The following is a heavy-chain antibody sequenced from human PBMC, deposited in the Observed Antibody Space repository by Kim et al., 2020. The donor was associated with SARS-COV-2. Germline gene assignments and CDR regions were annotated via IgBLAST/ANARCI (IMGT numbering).Heavy chain of an antibody. D-gene: IGHD3-22*01. J-gene: IGHJ4*02. CDR1: GGSISNYW. V-gene: IGHV4-59*01. CDR3: ARQWSYYDNSRYYRPADYYFEW. Sequence: SETLSLTCTVSGGSISNYWWSWIRQPPGKGLEWIGNLYYTGKTNYNPSLKSRLTITLDTSENQFSLKLTSVSAADTAVYYCARQWSYYDNSRYYRPADYYFEWWGQGTLVTVSS. CDR2: LYYTGKT.